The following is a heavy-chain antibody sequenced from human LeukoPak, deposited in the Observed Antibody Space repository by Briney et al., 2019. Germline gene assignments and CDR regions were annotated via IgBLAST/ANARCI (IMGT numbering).Heavy chain of an antibody. CDR1: GGSIGSSSYY. CDR2: IYYSGST. D-gene: IGHD2-15*01. Sequence: PSETLSLTCTVSGGSIGSSSYYWGWIRQPPGKGLEWIGSIYYSGSTYYNPSLKSRVTISVDTSKNQFSLKLSSVTAADTAVYYCARIGSDIVVVVAATSDAFDIWGQGTMVTVSS. J-gene: IGHJ3*02. CDR3: ARIGSDIVVVVAATSDAFDI. V-gene: IGHV4-39*01.